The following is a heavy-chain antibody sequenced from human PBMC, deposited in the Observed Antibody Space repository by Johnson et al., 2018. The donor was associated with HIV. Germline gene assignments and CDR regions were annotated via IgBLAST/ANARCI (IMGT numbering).Heavy chain of an antibody. V-gene: IGHV3-66*02. CDR2: IFSVGNT. D-gene: IGHD5-18*01. Sequence: VQLVESGGGVVRPWGSLRLSCAASGFTFDDYGMSWVRQAPGKGLEWVSVIFSVGNTYYTDSVRGRFTISRDNSNNMVYLQMNSLRPEDTAVYYCARDGRDMVTRGAFDIWGQGTVVTVSS. CDR3: ARDGRDMVTRGAFDI. J-gene: IGHJ3*02. CDR1: GFTFDDYG.